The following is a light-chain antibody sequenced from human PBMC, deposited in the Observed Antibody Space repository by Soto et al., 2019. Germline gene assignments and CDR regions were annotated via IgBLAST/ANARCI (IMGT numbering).Light chain of an antibody. CDR2: AAS. V-gene: IGKV1-17*01. J-gene: IGKJ1*01. CDR3: HQYNTSPQT. Sequence: DIQMTQSPSSLSASVGDRVTIICRASQGIRNDLGWYQQKPGKAPKRLIFAASSLESGVPSRFSGSGSGTEFTLTISGLQSEDVAVYFCHQYNTSPQTFGQGTTVEIK. CDR1: QGIRND.